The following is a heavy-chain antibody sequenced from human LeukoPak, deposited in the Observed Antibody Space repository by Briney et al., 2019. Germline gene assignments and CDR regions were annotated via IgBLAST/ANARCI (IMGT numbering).Heavy chain of an antibody. CDR1: GFTFGDYA. D-gene: IGHD2-21*01. CDR3: TRGSRRGVKGVFDY. Sequence: GGSLRLSCTASGFTFGDYAMSWFRQAPGKGLEWVGLIRSQPYGGTTEDAASGKGRFTIARDDSKRIAYLQMNSLKTEDTAVYYCTRGSRRGVKGVFDYWGQGSLVPVSS. J-gene: IGHJ4*02. CDR2: IRSQPYGGTT. V-gene: IGHV3-49*03.